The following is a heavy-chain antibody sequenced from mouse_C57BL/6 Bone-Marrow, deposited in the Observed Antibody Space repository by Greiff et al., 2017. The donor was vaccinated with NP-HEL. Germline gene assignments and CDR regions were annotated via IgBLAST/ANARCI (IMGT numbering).Heavy chain of an antibody. CDR1: GYTFTDYY. Sequence: EVQLQQSGPELVKPGASVKISCKASGYTFTDYYMNWVKQSHGKSLEWIGDINPNNGGTSYNQKFKGKATLTVDKSSSTAYMERRSLTSEDSAVYYCARGHYGSSGGYWYFDVWGTGTTVTVSS. CDR3: ARGHYGSSGGYWYFDV. J-gene: IGHJ1*03. V-gene: IGHV1-26*01. CDR2: INPNNGGT. D-gene: IGHD1-1*01.